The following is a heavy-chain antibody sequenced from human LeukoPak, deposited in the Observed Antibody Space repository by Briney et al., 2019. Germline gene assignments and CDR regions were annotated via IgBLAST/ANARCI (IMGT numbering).Heavy chain of an antibody. Sequence: GGSLRLSCEASGLTFSNSWMHWVRQVPGKGLVWVSRINNEGTTISYADSVKGRFTISRDNAKNTLYLQMNSLRVEDTAVYYCARVSGLGMNEYYQHWGQGTLVTVAS. D-gene: IGHD3-10*01. J-gene: IGHJ1*01. CDR1: GLTFSNSW. V-gene: IGHV3-74*01. CDR3: ARVSGLGMNEYYQH. CDR2: INNEGTTI.